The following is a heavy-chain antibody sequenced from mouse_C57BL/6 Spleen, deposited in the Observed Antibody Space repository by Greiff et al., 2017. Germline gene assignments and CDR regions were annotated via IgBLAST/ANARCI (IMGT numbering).Heavy chain of an antibody. CDR3: AKEGTAQATFAY. J-gene: IGHJ3*01. V-gene: IGHV1-80*01. CDR1: GYAFSSYW. CDR2: IYPGDGDT. Sequence: VKLQESGAELVKPGASVKISCKASGYAFSSYWMNWVKQRPGKGLEWIGQIYPGDGDTNYNGKFKGKATLTADKSSSTAYMQLSSLTSEDSAVYFCAKEGTAQATFAYWGQGTLVTVSA. D-gene: IGHD3-2*02.